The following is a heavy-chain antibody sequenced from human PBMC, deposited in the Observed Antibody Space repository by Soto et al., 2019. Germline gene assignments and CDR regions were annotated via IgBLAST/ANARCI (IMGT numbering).Heavy chain of an antibody. CDR3: ARRLGGQWLSNNWFDP. Sequence: SETLSLTCTVSGGSISSYGWSWIRQPPGKGLEWIGYIYYSGSTNYNPSLKSRVTISVDTSKNQFSLKLSSVTAADTAVYYCARRLGGQWLSNNWFDPWGQGTLVTVSS. CDR1: GGSISSYG. D-gene: IGHD6-19*01. J-gene: IGHJ5*02. V-gene: IGHV4-59*08. CDR2: IYYSGST.